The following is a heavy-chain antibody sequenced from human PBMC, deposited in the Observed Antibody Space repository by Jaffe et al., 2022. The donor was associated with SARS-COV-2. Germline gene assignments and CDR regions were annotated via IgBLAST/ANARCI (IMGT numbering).Heavy chain of an antibody. V-gene: IGHV4-61*02. Sequence: QVQLQESGPGLVKPSQTLSLTCTVSGGSISSGSYYWSWIRQPAGKGLEWIGRIYTSGSTNYNPSLKSRVTISVDTSKNQFSLKLSSVTAADTAVYYCARERGIAAANWFDPWGQGTLVTVSS. J-gene: IGHJ5*02. CDR1: GGSISSGSYY. CDR3: ARERGIAAANWFDP. D-gene: IGHD6-13*01. CDR2: IYTSGST.